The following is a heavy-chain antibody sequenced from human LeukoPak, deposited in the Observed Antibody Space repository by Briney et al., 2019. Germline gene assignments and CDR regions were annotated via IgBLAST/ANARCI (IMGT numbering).Heavy chain of an antibody. D-gene: IGHD3-10*01. CDR2: ISYDGSNK. V-gene: IGHV3-30*04. Sequence: PGGSLRLSCAASGFIFSNYAMHWVRQAPGKGLEWLIFISYDGSNKYYADFVKGRFTISRDNSKNTLYLQMNSLRAEDTAVYYCARDTYGSDYWGQGTLVTVSS. CDR3: ARDTYGSDY. J-gene: IGHJ4*02. CDR1: GFIFSNYA.